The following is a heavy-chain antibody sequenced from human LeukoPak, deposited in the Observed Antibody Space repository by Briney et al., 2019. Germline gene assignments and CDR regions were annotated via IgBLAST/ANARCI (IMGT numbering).Heavy chain of an antibody. CDR1: GYTFTSYY. J-gene: IGHJ5*02. CDR3: ARAPLYDILTGDDRLFDP. CDR2: INPRGGST. V-gene: IGHV1-46*01. D-gene: IGHD3-9*01. Sequence: ASVKVSCKASGYTFTSYYMHWVRQAPGQGLEWMGIINPRGGSTSYAQKFQGRVTMTRDTSTSTVYMELSSLRSEDTAVYYCARAPLYDILTGDDRLFDPWGQGTLVTVSS.